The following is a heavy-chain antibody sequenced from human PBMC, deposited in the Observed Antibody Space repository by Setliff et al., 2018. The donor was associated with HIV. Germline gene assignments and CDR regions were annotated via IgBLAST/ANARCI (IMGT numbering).Heavy chain of an antibody. D-gene: IGHD6-13*01. CDR1: GDSISSYY. Sequence: ASETLSLTCIVSGDSISSYYWSWIRQPPGKGLEWLGYIYYSGGTNYNPSLKSRVTISVDTSKNQFSLKLSSVTAADTAVYYCARSVAGTLVWSLWGQGTLVTVSS. CDR2: IYYSGGT. J-gene: IGHJ4*02. V-gene: IGHV4-59*08. CDR3: ARSVAGTLVWSL.